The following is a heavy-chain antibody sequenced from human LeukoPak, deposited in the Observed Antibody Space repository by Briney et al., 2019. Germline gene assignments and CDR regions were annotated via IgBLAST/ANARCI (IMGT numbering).Heavy chain of an antibody. V-gene: IGHV3-53*01. CDR1: GCTVSSNY. CDR2: IYSGGST. CDR3: AREVGDYYFDY. J-gene: IGHJ4*02. Sequence: GGSLRLSCAASGCTVSSNYMSWVRQAPGKGREWVSVIYSGGSTYYADSVKGRFTISRDNFKNTLYLQMNSLRAEDTAVYYCAREVGDYYFDYWGQGTLVTVSS. D-gene: IGHD3-10*01.